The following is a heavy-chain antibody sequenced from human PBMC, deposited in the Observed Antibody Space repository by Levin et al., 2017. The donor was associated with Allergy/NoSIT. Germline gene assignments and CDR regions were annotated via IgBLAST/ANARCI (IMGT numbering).Heavy chain of an antibody. CDR3: TKSGGSYPNWFDP. D-gene: IGHD1-26*01. V-gene: IGHV3-23*01. Sequence: GESLKISCAASGFTFSSYAMSWVRQAPGKGLEWVSTISAIGASTYYADSVKGRFTISKDNSKSTLYLQMNSLRGEDTAVYYCTKSGGSYPNWFDPWGQGTLVTVSS. CDR1: GFTFSSYA. J-gene: IGHJ5*02. CDR2: ISAIGAST.